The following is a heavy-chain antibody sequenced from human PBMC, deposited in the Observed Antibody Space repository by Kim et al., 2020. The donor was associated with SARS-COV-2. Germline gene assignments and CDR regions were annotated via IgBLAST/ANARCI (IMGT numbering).Heavy chain of an antibody. CDR3: ATSGLLWFGELLF. J-gene: IGHJ4*02. CDR1: GYTLTELS. D-gene: IGHD3-10*01. CDR2: FDPEDGET. V-gene: IGHV1-24*01. Sequence: ASVKVSCKVSGYTLTELSMHWVRQAPGKGLEWMGGFDPEDGETIYAQKFQGRVSMTEDTSTDTAYMELSSLRSEDTAVYYCATSGLLWFGELLFWGQGTLVTVSS.